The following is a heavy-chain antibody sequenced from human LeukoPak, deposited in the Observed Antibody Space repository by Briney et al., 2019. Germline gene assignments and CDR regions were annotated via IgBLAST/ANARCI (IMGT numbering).Heavy chain of an antibody. CDR1: GGSLSSGSYY. J-gene: IGHJ4*02. Sequence: PSETLSLTCTHSGGSLSSGSYYWGWVRQPAGTGLEWIGRIYTSGSTNYNPSLKSRVTISVDTSKNQFSLKLSSVTAADTAVYYCVRGDSIDYWGQGTLVTVSS. CDR2: IYTSGST. V-gene: IGHV4-61*02. CDR3: VRGDSIDY. D-gene: IGHD2-21*02.